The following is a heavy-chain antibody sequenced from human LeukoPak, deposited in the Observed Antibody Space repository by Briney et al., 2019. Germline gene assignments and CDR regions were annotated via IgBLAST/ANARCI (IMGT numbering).Heavy chain of an antibody. V-gene: IGHV4-59*01. Sequence: SETLSLTCTVSGGSISSYYWSWIRQPPGKGLEWIGYIYYSGSTNYNPSLKSRVTISVDTSKNQFSLKLSSVTAADTAVYYCVRGTRGQPFDYWGQGTLVTVSS. J-gene: IGHJ4*02. CDR3: VRGTRGQPFDY. D-gene: IGHD1-1*01. CDR1: GGSISSYY. CDR2: IYYSGST.